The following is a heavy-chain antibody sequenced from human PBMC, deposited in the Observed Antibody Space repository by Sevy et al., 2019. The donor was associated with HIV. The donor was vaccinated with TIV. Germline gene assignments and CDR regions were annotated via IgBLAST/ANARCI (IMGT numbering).Heavy chain of an antibody. D-gene: IGHD6-13*01. CDR3: VRAIAAHDSF. CDR2: VKQDGSVK. J-gene: IGHJ4*02. V-gene: IGHV3-7*01. Sequence: GVSLRLSCVASGFTLDSYWMSWVRQTPGKGLEWVANVKQDGSVKYYVDSVKGRFTISRDNARNLVYLQMNSLRVDDTALYYCVRAIAAHDSFWGQRTLVTVSS. CDR1: GFTLDSYW.